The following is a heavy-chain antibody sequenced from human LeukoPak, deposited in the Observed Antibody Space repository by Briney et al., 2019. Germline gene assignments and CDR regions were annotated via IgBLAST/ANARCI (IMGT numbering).Heavy chain of an antibody. J-gene: IGHJ4*02. D-gene: IGHD3-22*01. CDR2: MNPNSGNT. V-gene: IGHV1-8*03. Sequence: ASVKVSCKASGYTFTSYDINWVRQATGQGLEWMGWMNPNSGNTGYAQKFQGRVTITRNTSISTAYMELSSLRSEDMAVYYCARGRGYYDSSGYYFYFDYWGQGTLVTVSS. CDR1: GYTFTSYD. CDR3: ARGRGYYDSSGYYFYFDY.